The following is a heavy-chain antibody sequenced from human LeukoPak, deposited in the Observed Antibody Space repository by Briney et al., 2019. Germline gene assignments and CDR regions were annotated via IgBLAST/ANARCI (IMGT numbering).Heavy chain of an antibody. CDR1: GYTFIDRY. D-gene: IGHD3-22*01. CDR2: IDPDTGDT. J-gene: IGHJ4*02. CDR3: ARAGHNSNSGGYDF. V-gene: IGHV1-2*02. Sequence: GASVKVSCKPSGYTFIDRYLHWVRQAPGQGLESLGWIDPDTGDTNYPQKFQGRVTMTRDTSISTAYMELNRLRSDDTAVYYCARAGHNSNSGGYDFWGLGTLVTVSS.